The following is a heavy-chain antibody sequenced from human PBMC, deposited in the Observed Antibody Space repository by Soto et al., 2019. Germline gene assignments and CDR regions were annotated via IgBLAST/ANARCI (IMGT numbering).Heavy chain of an antibody. D-gene: IGHD3-10*01. Sequence: ASVKVSCKASGYTFTSYGISWVRQAPGQGLEWMGWISAYNGNTNYAQKLQGRVTMTTDTSTSTAYMELRSLRSDDTAVYYCARDRGTYYYGSGSYGPEAAGGSPNDYWGQGTLVTVSS. J-gene: IGHJ4*02. CDR3: ARDRGTYYYGSGSYGPEAAGGSPNDY. CDR2: ISAYNGNT. CDR1: GYTFTSYG. V-gene: IGHV1-18*01.